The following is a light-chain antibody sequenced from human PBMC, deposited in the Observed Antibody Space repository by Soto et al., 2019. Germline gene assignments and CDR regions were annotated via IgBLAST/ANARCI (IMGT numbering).Light chain of an antibody. V-gene: IGKV1-5*01. CDR2: DAT. Sequence: DVQLIQSPSTLSASIGDRVTITCRVSQPIRDWVAWYQQKPGKAPKLLIYDATSSDSGVPSRFSGSGSETVFTLTISSLQPGDFATSSCQQYDSYSNTFGQRTRVEL. CDR3: QQYDSYSNT. J-gene: IGKJ1*01. CDR1: QPIRDW.